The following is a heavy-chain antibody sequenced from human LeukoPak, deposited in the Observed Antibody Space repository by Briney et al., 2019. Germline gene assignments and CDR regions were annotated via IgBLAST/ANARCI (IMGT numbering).Heavy chain of an antibody. V-gene: IGHV4-39*07. CDR2: IYYSGST. CDR1: GGSITSSSYC. D-gene: IGHD1-1*01. Sequence: SETLSLTCTVSGGSITSSSYCWGWIRQPPGKGLEWIGNIYYSGSTYYSPSLKSRVTISVDTSKNQFSLKLSSVTAADTAVYYCARAVQLERPPPLIGYYYMDVWGKGTTVTVSS. J-gene: IGHJ6*03. CDR3: ARAVQLERPPPLIGYYYMDV.